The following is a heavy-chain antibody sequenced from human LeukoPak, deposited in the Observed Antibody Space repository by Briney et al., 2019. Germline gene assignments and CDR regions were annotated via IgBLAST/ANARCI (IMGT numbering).Heavy chain of an antibody. CDR3: ARGAGIWQELANDAFDI. D-gene: IGHD1-1*01. CDR1: GYSFNSYW. Sequence: GESLKISCKGSGYSFNSYWIGWVRQMPGKGLEWMGIIYPGDSDTRYSPSFQGQVTISADKSISTAYLQWSSLKASDTAMYYCARGAGIWQELANDAFDIWGQGTMVTVSS. J-gene: IGHJ3*02. V-gene: IGHV5-51*01. CDR2: IYPGDSDT.